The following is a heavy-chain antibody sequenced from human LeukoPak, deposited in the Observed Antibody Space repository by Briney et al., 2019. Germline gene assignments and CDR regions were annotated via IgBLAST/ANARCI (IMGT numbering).Heavy chain of an antibody. CDR1: GYSLNQLC. J-gene: IGHJ4*02. CDR3: AILTGSDY. CDR2: FDPEDGET. D-gene: IGHD3-9*01. V-gene: IGHV1-24*01. Sequence: ASVKVSCKLSGYSLNQLCMHWVRQAPGKGLEWMGGFDPEDGETIHAQKFQGRITMTEDTSTDTAYMELRSLRSDDTAVYYCAILTGSDYWGQGTLVTVSS.